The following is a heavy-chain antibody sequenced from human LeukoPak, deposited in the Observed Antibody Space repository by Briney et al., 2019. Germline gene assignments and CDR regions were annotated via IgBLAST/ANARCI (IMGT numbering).Heavy chain of an antibody. D-gene: IGHD6-19*01. CDR1: GFTFSSYS. V-gene: IGHV3-21*01. Sequence: GGSLRLSCAASGFTFSSYSMNWVRQAPGKGLEWVSSISSSSSYIYYADSVKGRFTISRDNAKNSLYLQMNSLRAEDTVVYYCARDVRAVAGLLDYWGQGTLVTVSS. CDR3: ARDVRAVAGLLDY. CDR2: ISSSSSYI. J-gene: IGHJ4*02.